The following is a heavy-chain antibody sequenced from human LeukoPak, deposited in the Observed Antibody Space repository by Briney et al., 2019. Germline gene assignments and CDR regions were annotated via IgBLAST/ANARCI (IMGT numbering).Heavy chain of an antibody. CDR1: GFTFSSYG. CDR3: ARDRHCANGVCHSPPGMDV. V-gene: IGHV3-33*01. Sequence: GRSLRLSCAASGFTFSSYGMHWVRQAPGKGLEWVADIWFDGKNEHFADSVKGRFTISRDNSKNTMYLQVNSLRAEDTAVYYCARDRHCANGVCHSPPGMDVWGQGTTVTVSS. CDR2: IWFDGKNE. J-gene: IGHJ6*02. D-gene: IGHD2-8*01.